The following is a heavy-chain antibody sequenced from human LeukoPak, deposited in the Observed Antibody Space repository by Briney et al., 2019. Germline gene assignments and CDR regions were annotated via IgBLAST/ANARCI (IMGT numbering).Heavy chain of an antibody. J-gene: IGHJ4*02. CDR1: GGSISSYY. Sequence: SETLSLTCTVSGGSISSYYWSWIRQPAGKGLEWIGRIYTSGSTNYNPSLKSRVTMSVDTSKNQFSLKLSSVTAADTAVYYCARDPYYYDSSGIGGDYFDYWGQETLVTVSS. D-gene: IGHD3-22*01. CDR3: ARDPYYYDSSGIGGDYFDY. CDR2: IYTSGST. V-gene: IGHV4-4*07.